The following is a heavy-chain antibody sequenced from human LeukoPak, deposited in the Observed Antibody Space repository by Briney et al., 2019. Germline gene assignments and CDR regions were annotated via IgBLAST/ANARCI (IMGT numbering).Heavy chain of an antibody. J-gene: IGHJ2*01. D-gene: IGHD1-20*01. CDR1: GGSISSGGYY. CDR3: ARGYNWNRDWYFDL. Sequence: SETLSLTCTVSGGSISSGGYYWSWIRQHPGKGLEWIGYIYYSGSTYYNPSLKSRVTISVDTPKNQFSLKLSSVTAADTAVYYCARGYNWNRDWYFDLWGRGTLVTVSS. V-gene: IGHV4-31*03. CDR2: IYYSGST.